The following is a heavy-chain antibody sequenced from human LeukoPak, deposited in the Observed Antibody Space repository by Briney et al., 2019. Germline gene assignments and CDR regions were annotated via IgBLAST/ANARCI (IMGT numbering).Heavy chain of an antibody. CDR2: ISSSSSFI. V-gene: IGHV3-21*01. J-gene: IGHJ4*02. CDR1: GFTFSNYN. D-gene: IGHD3-10*02. CDR3: AIEDDPHYVSQRIPGIDY. Sequence: GGSLRLSGAASGFTFSNYNMNGVRQAPGKGLEWVSSISSSSSFIYYADSVKGRFTISRDNAKNSLYLQMNSLSDEDTAVYYCAIEDDPHYVSQRIPGIDYWGQGTLVTVSS.